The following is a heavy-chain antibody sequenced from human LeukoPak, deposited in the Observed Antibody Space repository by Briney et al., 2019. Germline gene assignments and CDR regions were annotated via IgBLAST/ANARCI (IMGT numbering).Heavy chain of an antibody. Sequence: GASVKVSCKVSGYTLRELSMHWVRQAPAKGLQWMGVFDPEDGETIIAQKFQGRLTMTEDTSTGTAYMELSSLTSEDTAMYYCATGHCNTSSCYYYYMDVWGKGTTVTVSS. CDR3: ATGHCNTSSCYYYYMDV. CDR2: FDPEDGET. J-gene: IGHJ6*03. CDR1: GYTLRELS. D-gene: IGHD2/OR15-2a*01. V-gene: IGHV1-24*01.